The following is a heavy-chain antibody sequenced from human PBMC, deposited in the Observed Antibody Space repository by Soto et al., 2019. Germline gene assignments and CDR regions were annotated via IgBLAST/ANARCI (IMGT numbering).Heavy chain of an antibody. CDR1: GYTFTSYD. D-gene: IGHD3-10*01. V-gene: IGHV1-8*01. CDR3: ARGLWGSGILRYYYYYYGMDV. J-gene: IGHJ6*02. Sequence: ASVKVSCKASGYTFTSYDINWVRQATGQGLEWMGWMNPNSGNTGYAQKFQGRVTMTRNTSISTAYMELSSLRSEDTAVYYCARGLWGSGILRYYYYYYGMDVWGQGTMVTVSS. CDR2: MNPNSGNT.